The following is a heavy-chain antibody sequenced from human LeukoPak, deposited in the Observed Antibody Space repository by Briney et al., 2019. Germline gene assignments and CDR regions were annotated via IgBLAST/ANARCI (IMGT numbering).Heavy chain of an antibody. V-gene: IGHV6-1*01. CDR1: GDSVSSNSAA. CDR2: TYYKSKWYN. Sequence: SQTLSLTCVISGDSVSSNSAAWNWIRQSPSRGLEWLGRTYYKSKWYNDYAVSVKSLITINPDTSKNQFSLQLNSVTPEDTAVYYCARFPNYGSGPYYYYYYMDVWGKGTTVTVSS. D-gene: IGHD6-19*01. J-gene: IGHJ6*03. CDR3: ARFPNYGSGPYYYYYYMDV.